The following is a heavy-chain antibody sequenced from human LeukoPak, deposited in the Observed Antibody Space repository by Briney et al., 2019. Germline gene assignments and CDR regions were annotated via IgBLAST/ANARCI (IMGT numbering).Heavy chain of an antibody. D-gene: IGHD1-1*01. CDR3: ATGGYTTWFDP. J-gene: IGHJ5*02. V-gene: IGHV3-23*01. CDR1: GFTFSSYS. Sequence: GGSLRLSCAASGFTFSSYSMSWVRQSPGKGLEWVSNIRTNGRDTYYADAVKGRFTISRDNSKNTLYLEMNSLRAEDTAVYYCATGGYTTWFDPWDQGTLVTVSS. CDR2: IRTNGRDT.